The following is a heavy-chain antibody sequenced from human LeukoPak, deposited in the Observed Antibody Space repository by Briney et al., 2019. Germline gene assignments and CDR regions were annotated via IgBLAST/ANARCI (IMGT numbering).Heavy chain of an antibody. CDR3: ARALEVVVNSLAAFDI. V-gene: IGHV3-48*01. CDR2: ISSSSSTI. J-gene: IGHJ3*02. D-gene: IGHD3-22*01. Sequence: GGSLRLSCAASGFSFRIYSMNWVRQAPGKGLEWVSYISSSSSTIYYADSVKGRFTISRDNAKNSLYLQMNSLRAEDTAVYYCARALEVVVNSLAAFDIWGQGTMVTVSS. CDR1: GFSFRIYS.